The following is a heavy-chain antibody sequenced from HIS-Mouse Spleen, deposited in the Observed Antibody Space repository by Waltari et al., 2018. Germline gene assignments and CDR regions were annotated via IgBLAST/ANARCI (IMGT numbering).Heavy chain of an antibody. CDR1: RGSLSSSRYH. D-gene: IGHD6-13*01. Sequence: QLQLQESGPGLVKPSETPSLTFTVSRGSLSSSRYHWGWLRQPPGKGLEWIGSIYYSGSTYYNPSLKSRVTISVDTSKNQFSLKLSSVTAADTAVYYCAREIPYSSSWYDWYFDLWGRGTLVTVSS. V-gene: IGHV4-39*07. J-gene: IGHJ2*01. CDR3: AREIPYSSSWYDWYFDL. CDR2: IYYSGST.